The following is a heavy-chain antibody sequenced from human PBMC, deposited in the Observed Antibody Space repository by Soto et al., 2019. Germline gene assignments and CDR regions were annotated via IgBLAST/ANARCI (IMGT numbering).Heavy chain of an antibody. V-gene: IGHV5-51*01. CDR3: ARHLSPYSSSSMAY. CDR1: GYSFTSYW. CDR2: IFPGDSDT. D-gene: IGHD6-6*01. J-gene: IGHJ4*02. Sequence: EVQLVQSGAEVKKPGESLKISCKASGYSFTSYWIAWVRQMPGKGLEWMGIIFPGDSDTRYIPSFQGQVTISADNSISTAYLQWSGLKASDTAMYYCARHLSPYSSSSMAYWGQGTLVTVSS.